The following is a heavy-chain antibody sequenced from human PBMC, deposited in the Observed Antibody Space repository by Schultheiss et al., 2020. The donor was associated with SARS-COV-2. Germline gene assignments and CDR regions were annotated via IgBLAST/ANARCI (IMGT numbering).Heavy chain of an antibody. J-gene: IGHJ6*04. CDR1: GFTFSSYG. D-gene: IGHD2-2*01. Sequence: GGSLRLSCAASGFTFSSYGIHWVRQAPGKGLEWVAVIWYDGSNKYYADSVKGRFTISRDNSKNTLYLQMNSLRAEDTAVYYCAKDRRYCSSTSCYSSFDVWGKGTTVTVSS. CDR3: AKDRRYCSSTSCYSSFDV. CDR2: IWYDGSNK. V-gene: IGHV3-33*06.